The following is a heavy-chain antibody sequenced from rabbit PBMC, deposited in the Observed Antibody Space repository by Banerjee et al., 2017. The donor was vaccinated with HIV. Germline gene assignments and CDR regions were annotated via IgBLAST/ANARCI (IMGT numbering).Heavy chain of an antibody. J-gene: IGHJ4*01. CDR2: ISTYSDST. CDR3: VRDSRWLGYAGDL. V-gene: IGHV1S40*01. Sequence: QSLEESGGDLVKPGASLTLTCKASGIDFSNYYYMCWVRQAPGKGLEWIGCISTYSDSTYYASWAKGRFTISKTSSTTVTLEMTSLTAADTAIYFCVRDSRWLGYAGDLWGPGTLVTVS. CDR1: GIDFSNYYY. D-gene: IGHD4-2*01.